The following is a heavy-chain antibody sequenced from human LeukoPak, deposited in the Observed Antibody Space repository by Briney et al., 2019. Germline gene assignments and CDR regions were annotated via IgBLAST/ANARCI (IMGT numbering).Heavy chain of an antibody. CDR3: AGSSITMVSRDWYSDL. Sequence: SETLSLTCTVSGGSISSYYWSWIRQPAGKGLEWIGRIYTSGSTNYNPSLKSRVTMSVDTSKNQFSLKLSSVTAADTAVYYCAGSSITMVSRDWYSDLWGRGTLVTVSS. CDR2: IYTSGST. V-gene: IGHV4-4*07. CDR1: GGSISSYY. D-gene: IGHD3-10*01. J-gene: IGHJ2*01.